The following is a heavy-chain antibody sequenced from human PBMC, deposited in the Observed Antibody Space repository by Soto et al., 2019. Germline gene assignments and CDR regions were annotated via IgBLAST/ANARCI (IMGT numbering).Heavy chain of an antibody. J-gene: IGHJ6*02. V-gene: IGHV1-18*01. CDR3: ARDRGNYDFWSGPAGMDV. Sequence: ASVKVSCKASGYTFTSYGISWVRQAPGQGLEWMGWISAYNGNTNYAQKLQGRVTMTTDKSTSTAYMELSSLRSDDTAVYYCARDRGNYDFWSGPAGMDVWGQGTTVTVSS. CDR1: GYTFTSYG. CDR2: ISAYNGNT. D-gene: IGHD3-3*01.